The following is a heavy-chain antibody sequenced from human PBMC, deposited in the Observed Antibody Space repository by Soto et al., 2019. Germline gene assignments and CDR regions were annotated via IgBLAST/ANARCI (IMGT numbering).Heavy chain of an antibody. V-gene: IGHV1-2*02. CDR1: GYTFTGYY. D-gene: IGHD2-21*02. CDR2: INPNSGGT. CDR3: ARDPSLEYCGGDCYSNYYYYYGMDV. J-gene: IGHJ6*02. Sequence: ASVKVSCKASGYTFTGYYMHWVRQAPGQGLEWMGWINPNSGGTNYAQKFQGRVTMTRDTSISTAYMELSRLRSDDTAVYYCARDPSLEYCGGDCYSNYYYYYGMDVWGQGTTVTVSS.